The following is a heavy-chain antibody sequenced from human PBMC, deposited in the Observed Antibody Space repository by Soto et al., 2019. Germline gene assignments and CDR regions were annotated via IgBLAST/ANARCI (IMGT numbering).Heavy chain of an antibody. V-gene: IGHV1-69*13. D-gene: IGHD3-16*01. Sequence: GASVKVSCKASGGTFSSYAIGWVRQAPGQGLEWMGGIIPIFGTANYAQKFQGRVTITADESTSTAYMELSSLRSEDTAVYCCAREKRRGKQYYYYGMDVWGQGTTVTVSS. CDR1: GGTFSSYA. J-gene: IGHJ6*02. CDR3: AREKRRGKQYYYYGMDV. CDR2: IIPIFGTA.